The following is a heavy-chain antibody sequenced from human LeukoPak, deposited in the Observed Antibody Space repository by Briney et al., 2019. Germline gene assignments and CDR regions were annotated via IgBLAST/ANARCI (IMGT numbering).Heavy chain of an antibody. V-gene: IGHV3-15*01. Sequence: VKPGGSLRLSCAASGFTFSNAWMSWVRQAPGKGLEWVGRIKSKTDGGTTDYAAPVKGRFTISRDDSKNTLYLQMNSLKTEDTAVYYCTTYYRGGTVAGTSNFDYWGQGTLVTVSS. D-gene: IGHD6-19*01. J-gene: IGHJ4*02. CDR1: GFTFSNAW. CDR3: TTYYRGGTVAGTSNFDY. CDR2: IKSKTDGGTT.